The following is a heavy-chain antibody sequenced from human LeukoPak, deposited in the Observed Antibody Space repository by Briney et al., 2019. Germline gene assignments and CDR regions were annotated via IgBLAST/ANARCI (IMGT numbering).Heavy chain of an antibody. Sequence: GGSLRLSCAASGFMFNIFGMHWVRQAPGKGLEWVAFIHYDGTNKYYTDSVRGRFTISRDNSENTLYLQMSSLRPEDTAIYYCAKNSRGLPARPAFDSWGQGTLVTVSS. CDR3: AKNSRGLPARPAFDS. CDR1: GFMFNIFG. CDR2: IHYDGTNK. J-gene: IGHJ4*02. D-gene: IGHD6-6*01. V-gene: IGHV3-30*02.